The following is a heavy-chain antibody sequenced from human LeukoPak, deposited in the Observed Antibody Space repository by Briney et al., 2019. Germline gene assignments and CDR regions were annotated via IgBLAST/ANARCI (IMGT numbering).Heavy chain of an antibody. D-gene: IGHD4-11*01. V-gene: IGHV3-9*01. J-gene: IGHJ5*02. CDR3: AKGSTVTTLDWFDT. CDR2: ISWNSDSI. Sequence: GRSLRLSCAASGFTFDDYAMHWVRQAPGKGLEWVSGISWNSDSIGYADSVKGRFTISRDSAKNSLYLQMNSLRGEDTALYYCAKGSTVTTLDWFDTWGQGTLVTVSS. CDR1: GFTFDDYA.